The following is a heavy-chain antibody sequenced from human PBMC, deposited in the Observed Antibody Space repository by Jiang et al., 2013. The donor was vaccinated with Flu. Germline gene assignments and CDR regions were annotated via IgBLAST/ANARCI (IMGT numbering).Heavy chain of an antibody. CDR2: LETNFNHGTT. V-gene: IGHV3-49*02. CDR3: TRDLVRDVILIPATYFDY. J-gene: IGHJ4*02. Sequence: VRHGSTGRGRGVGRVSLETNFNHGTTDYAASVKGRFTISRDDSKSIAYLQMSSLKTEDTAVYYCTRDLVRDVILIPATYFDYWGQGALVTVSS. D-gene: IGHD2-2*01.